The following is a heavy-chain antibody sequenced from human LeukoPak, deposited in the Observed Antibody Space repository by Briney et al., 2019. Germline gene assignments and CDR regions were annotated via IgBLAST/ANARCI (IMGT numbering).Heavy chain of an antibody. D-gene: IGHD4-11*01. Sequence: GASVKVSCKASGYTFTGYYMHWVRQAPGQGLEWMGWINPNSGGTNYAQKFQGRVAMTRDTSISSAYMELSRLRSDDTAVYYCARGLQRQTPFDYWGQGTLVTVSS. CDR3: ARGLQRQTPFDY. CDR1: GYTFTGYY. V-gene: IGHV1-2*02. CDR2: INPNSGGT. J-gene: IGHJ4*02.